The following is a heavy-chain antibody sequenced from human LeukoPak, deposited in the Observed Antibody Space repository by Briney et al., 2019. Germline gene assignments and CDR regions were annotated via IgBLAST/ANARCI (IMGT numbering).Heavy chain of an antibody. V-gene: IGHV3-30*04. D-gene: IGHD3-22*01. J-gene: IGHJ6*02. Sequence: PGGSLRLSCAASGVTFSSYAMHWVRQAPGKGLEWVAVISYDGSNKYYADSVKGRFTISRDNSKNTLYLQMNSLRAEDTAVYYCAKSELNYDSSGYYGMDVWVQGTTVTVSS. CDR3: AKSELNYDSSGYYGMDV. CDR2: ISYDGSNK. CDR1: GVTFSSYA.